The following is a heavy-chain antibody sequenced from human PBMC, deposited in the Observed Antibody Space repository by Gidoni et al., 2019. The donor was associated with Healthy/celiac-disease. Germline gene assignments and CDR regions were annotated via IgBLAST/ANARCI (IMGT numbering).Heavy chain of an antibody. Sequence: QLQLQESGSGLVKPSQTLSLTCAVSGGSISSGCYSWSWIRQPPGKGLEWIGYIYHSGSTYYNPSLKSRVTISVDRSKNQFSLKLSSVTAADTAVYYCASYFPDYGGFDYWGQGTLVTVSS. CDR2: IYHSGST. V-gene: IGHV4-30-2*01. D-gene: IGHD4-17*01. CDR3: ASYFPDYGGFDY. J-gene: IGHJ4*02. CDR1: GGSISSGCYS.